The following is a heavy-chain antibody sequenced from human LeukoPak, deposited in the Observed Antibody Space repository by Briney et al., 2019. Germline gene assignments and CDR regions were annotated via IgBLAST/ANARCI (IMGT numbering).Heavy chain of an antibody. CDR1: EFTFSDFA. CDR2: VSDSGSST. J-gene: IGHJ4*02. CDR3: AKDGSGTYYKFYFDY. Sequence: GGSLRLSCTASEFTFSDFAMSWVRQAPGKGLEWVSTVSDSGSSTYYADSVKGRFTISRDNSKNTLYLQMNSLRAEDTAVFYCAKDGSGTYYKFYFDYWGQGALVTVSS. D-gene: IGHD1-26*01. V-gene: IGHV3-23*01.